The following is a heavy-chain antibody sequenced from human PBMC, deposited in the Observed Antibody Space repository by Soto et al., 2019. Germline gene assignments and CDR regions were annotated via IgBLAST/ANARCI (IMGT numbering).Heavy chain of an antibody. CDR3: AREVVTMVRGVIDY. CDR1: GFTFSSYA. CDR2: ISYDGSNK. J-gene: IGHJ4*02. Sequence: QVQLVESGGGVVQPGRSLRLSCAASGFTFSSYAMHWVRQAPGKGLEWVAVISYDGSNKYYADSVKGRFTISRDNSKNTLYLQMNSLRAEDTDVYYCAREVVTMVRGVIDYWGQGTLVTVSS. D-gene: IGHD3-10*01. V-gene: IGHV3-30-3*01.